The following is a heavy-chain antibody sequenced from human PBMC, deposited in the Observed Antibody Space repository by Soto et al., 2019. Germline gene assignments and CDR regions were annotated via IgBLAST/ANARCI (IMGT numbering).Heavy chain of an antibody. D-gene: IGHD3-10*01. J-gene: IGHJ5*02. CDR3: VRHLWFGTNWFDP. CDR2: IYYSGST. V-gene: IGHV4-61*01. CDR1: GDSVTSGSYY. Sequence: SETLSLTCTVSGDSVTSGSYYWSWIRQPPGKGLKWIGYIYYSGSTYYNPSLKSRVTISVDTSKNQFSLKLTSVTAADTAVYYCVRHLWFGTNWFDPWGQGTLVTVS.